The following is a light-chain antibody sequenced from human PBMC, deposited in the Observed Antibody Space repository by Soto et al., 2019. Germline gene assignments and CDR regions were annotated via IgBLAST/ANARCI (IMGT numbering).Light chain of an antibody. CDR3: QQYKNSPPLT. V-gene: IGKV3-15*01. CDR1: QSVSYN. J-gene: IGKJ4*01. CDR2: GAF. Sequence: EIVMTQSPATLSLSPGETATLSCRASQSVSYNLAWYQQKPGQGPRLLIYGAFTRATGIPARFSGSGSGTEFTLTISSLQSEDFAVYYCQQYKNSPPLTFGGGTKVEIK.